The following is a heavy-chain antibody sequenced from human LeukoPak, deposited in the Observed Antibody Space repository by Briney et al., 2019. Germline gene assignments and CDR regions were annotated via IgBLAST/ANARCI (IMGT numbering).Heavy chain of an antibody. CDR3: AKDGNTMTPDY. CDR2: IRYDASNK. D-gene: IGHD3-22*01. V-gene: IGHV3-30*02. J-gene: IGHJ4*02. Sequence: PGGSLRLSCAASGFTFTDYAMHWVRQAPGKGLEWVTFIRYDASNKYYADSVKGRFNIYRDNSKNTLYLQMNSLRAEDTAVYYCAKDGNTMTPDYWGQGTLVTVSS. CDR1: GFTFTDYA.